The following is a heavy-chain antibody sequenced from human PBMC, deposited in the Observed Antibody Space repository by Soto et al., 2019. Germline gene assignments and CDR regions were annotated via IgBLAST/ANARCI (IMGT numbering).Heavy chain of an antibody. CDR2: IYPADSET. J-gene: IGHJ4*02. CDR3: ARRPWLSGYYDY. CDR1: GYSFFSHW. V-gene: IGHV5-51*01. Sequence: PGESLKISCQGSGYSFFSHWIGWVRQMPGKGLEWVGIIYPADSETRYSPSFQGQVTISVDKSVNTAYLQWCSLKASDTAMYYCARRPWLSGYYDYWGQGTLVTVPS. D-gene: IGHD3-22*01.